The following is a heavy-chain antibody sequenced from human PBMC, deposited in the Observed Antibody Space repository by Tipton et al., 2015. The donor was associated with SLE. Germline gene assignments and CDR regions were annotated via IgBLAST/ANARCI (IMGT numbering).Heavy chain of an antibody. J-gene: IGHJ4*02. Sequence: SLRLSCAASGFTFNTLSMNWVRQAPGKGLEWVSYISAGSTVIKYADSLKGRFTISRDNAKNSLYLQLNSLGAEDTAVYYCARVRSGSYYYFDLWGQGTVVTVSS. CDR2: ISAGSTVI. CDR1: GFTFNTLS. CDR3: ARVRSGSYYYFDL. V-gene: IGHV3-48*01. D-gene: IGHD1-26*01.